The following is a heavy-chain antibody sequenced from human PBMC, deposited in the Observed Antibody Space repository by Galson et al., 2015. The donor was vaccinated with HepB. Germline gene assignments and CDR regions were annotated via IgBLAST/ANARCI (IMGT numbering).Heavy chain of an antibody. V-gene: IGHV1-24*01. CDR3: ATAPYCSGTSCFSFDY. Sequence: SVKVSCKVSGYTLTELSMHWVRQAPGKGLEWMGGSDPEDGETIYAQSFQGRVTLTEDTSTDTAYMELSSLRSEDTAMYFCATAPYCSGTSCFSFDYWGQGTLVTVSS. J-gene: IGHJ4*02. CDR2: SDPEDGET. D-gene: IGHD2-2*01. CDR1: GYTLTELS.